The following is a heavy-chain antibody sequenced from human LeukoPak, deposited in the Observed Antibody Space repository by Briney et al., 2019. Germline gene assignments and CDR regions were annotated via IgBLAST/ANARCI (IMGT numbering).Heavy chain of an antibody. D-gene: IGHD3-3*01. CDR1: GYTFTSYA. J-gene: IGHJ6*02. CDR2: INAGNGNT. Sequence: ASVKVSCKASGYTFTSYAMHWVRQAPGQRLEWMGWINAGNGNTKYSQKFQGRVTITRDTSASTAYMELSSLRSEDTAVYYCARVDSGLRFLEWSPGPLTYYYGMDVWGQGTTVTVSS. V-gene: IGHV1-3*01. CDR3: ARVDSGLRFLEWSPGPLTYYYGMDV.